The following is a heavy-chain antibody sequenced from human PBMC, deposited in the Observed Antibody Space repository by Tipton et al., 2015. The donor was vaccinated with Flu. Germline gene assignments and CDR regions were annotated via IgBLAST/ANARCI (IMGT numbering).Heavy chain of an antibody. V-gene: IGHV3-21*01. J-gene: IGHJ6*01. CDR2: ISSSSSYI. CDR1: GFTFSSYS. Sequence: SLRLSCAASGFTFSSYSMNWVRQAPGKGLEWVSSISSSSSYIYYADSVKGRFTISRDNAKNSLYLQMNSLRAEDTAVYYCARDEGVVNYYFGMDVWGQGTTVTVSS. CDR3: ARDEGVVNYYFGMDV.